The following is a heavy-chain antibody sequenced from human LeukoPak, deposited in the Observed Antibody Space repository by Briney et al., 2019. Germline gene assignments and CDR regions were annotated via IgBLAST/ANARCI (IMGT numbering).Heavy chain of an antibody. CDR2: IYTSGST. V-gene: IGHV4-4*07. D-gene: IGHD2-2*02. CDR1: GGSISSYY. J-gene: IGHJ6*03. CDR3: ARDLGVVVPAAIRLHYYYYMDV. Sequence: PSEALSLTCTVSGGSISSYYWSWIRQPAGKGLEWIGRIYTSGSTNYNPSLKSRVTMSVDTSKNQFSLKLSSVTAADTAVYYCARDLGVVVPAAIRLHYYYYMDVWGKGTTVTVSS.